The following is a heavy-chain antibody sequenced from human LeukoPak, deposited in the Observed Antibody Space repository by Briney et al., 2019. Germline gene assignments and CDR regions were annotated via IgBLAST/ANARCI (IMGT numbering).Heavy chain of an antibody. J-gene: IGHJ5*02. CDR2: INHSGST. CDR3: ARIHCSSTSCSFDP. Sequence: PSETLSLTCAVYGGSFSGYYWSWIRQPPGKGLEWIGEINHSGSTNYNPSLESRVTISVDTSKNQFSLKLTSVTAADTAVYYCARIHCSSTSCSFDPWGQGTLVTVSS. D-gene: IGHD2-2*01. V-gene: IGHV4-34*01. CDR1: GGSFSGYY.